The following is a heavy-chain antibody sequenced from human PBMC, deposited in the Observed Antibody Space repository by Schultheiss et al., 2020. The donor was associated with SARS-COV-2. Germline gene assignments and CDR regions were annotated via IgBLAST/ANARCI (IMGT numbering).Heavy chain of an antibody. CDR1: GGSISSYY. CDR3: ASLGLRFLEWLPHYFDY. V-gene: IGHV4-34*01. J-gene: IGHJ4*02. CDR2: INHSGST. Sequence: SETLSLTCTVSGGSISSYYWGWIRQPPGKGLEWIGEINHSGSTNYNPSLKSRVTISVDTSKNQFSLQLNSVTAADTAVYYCASLGLRFLEWLPHYFDYWGQGTLVTVSS. D-gene: IGHD3-3*01.